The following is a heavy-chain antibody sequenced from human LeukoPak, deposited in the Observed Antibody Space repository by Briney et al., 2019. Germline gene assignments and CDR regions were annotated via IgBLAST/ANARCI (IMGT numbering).Heavy chain of an antibody. Sequence: SETLSLTCTVSGGSISSSNYYWGWIRQSPGKGLEWIVSSYYTGATYYNPSLKSRVTISLDTSENQFSLNLTSVTAAHTAVYYCARDVIQKWELAYYFDYWGQGTLVTVSS. D-gene: IGHD1-26*01. J-gene: IGHJ4*02. CDR1: GGSISSSNYY. CDR3: ARDVIQKWELAYYFDY. CDR2: SYYTGAT. V-gene: IGHV4-39*07.